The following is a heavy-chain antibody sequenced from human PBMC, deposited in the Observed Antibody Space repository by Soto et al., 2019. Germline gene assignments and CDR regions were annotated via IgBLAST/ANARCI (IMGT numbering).Heavy chain of an antibody. CDR1: GFTFSSYG. V-gene: IGHV3-30*18. D-gene: IGHD6-13*01. CDR3: AKIPFSGIAAAGPFDY. Sequence: GGSLRLSCAASGFTFSSYGMHWVRQAPGKGLEWVAVISYDGSNKYCADSVKGRFTISRDNSKNTLYLQMNSLRAEDTAVYYCAKIPFSGIAAAGPFDYWGQGTLVTVSS. CDR2: ISYDGSNK. J-gene: IGHJ4*02.